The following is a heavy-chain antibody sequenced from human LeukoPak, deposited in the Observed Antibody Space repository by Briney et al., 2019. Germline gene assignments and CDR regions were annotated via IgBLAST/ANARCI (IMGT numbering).Heavy chain of an antibody. J-gene: IGHJ4*02. CDR2: IIPIFGTA. D-gene: IGHD2-2*01. V-gene: IGHV1-69*13. CDR1: GGTFSSYA. CDR3: AAVVPAVMRYFDY. Sequence: SVKVSCKASGGTFSSYAISWVRQAPGQGLEWMGGIIPIFGTANYAQKFQGRVTITADESTSTAYMELSSLRSEDTAVYYCAAVVPAVMRYFDYWGQGTLVTVSS.